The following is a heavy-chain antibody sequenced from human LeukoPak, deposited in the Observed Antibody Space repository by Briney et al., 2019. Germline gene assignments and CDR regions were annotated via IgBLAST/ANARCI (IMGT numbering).Heavy chain of an antibody. CDR2: INAGNGNT. V-gene: IGHV1-3*03. CDR1: GYTFTSYA. J-gene: IGHJ5*02. Sequence: ASVKVSCKASGYTFTSYAMHWVRQAPGQRLEWMGWINAGNGNTKYSQEFQGRVTITRDTSASTAYMELSSLRSEDTAVYYCARGGSSGWYWGWFDPWGQGTLVTVSS. D-gene: IGHD6-19*01. CDR3: ARGGSSGWYWGWFDP.